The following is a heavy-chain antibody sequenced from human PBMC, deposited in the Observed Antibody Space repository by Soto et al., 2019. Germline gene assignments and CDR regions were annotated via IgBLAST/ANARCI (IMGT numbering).Heavy chain of an antibody. V-gene: IGHV2-5*01. CDR2: IYWNDEK. D-gene: IGHD3-16*01. CDR3: THSWGSRSLYYGMDV. CDR1: GFSLDTSGVG. Sequence: KSGPTLVNPTQTLTLTCTFSGFSLDTSGVGVGWIRQPPGKALEWLAVIYWNDEKRYRPSLRTRLTITKDTSKNQVVLTLTNMGPVDSGTYYCTHSWGSRSLYYGMDVWGQGTTVTVSS. J-gene: IGHJ6*02.